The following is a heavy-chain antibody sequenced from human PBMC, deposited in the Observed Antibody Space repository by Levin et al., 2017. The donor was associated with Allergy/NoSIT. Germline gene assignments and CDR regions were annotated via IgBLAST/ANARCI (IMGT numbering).Heavy chain of an antibody. D-gene: IGHD6-13*01. V-gene: IGHV4-34*01. CDR1: GGGSFSAFY. CDR3: ARGRTVKYFSSALWY. CDR2: INHSGST. J-gene: IGHJ4*02. Sequence: SQTLSLTCAVYGGGSFSAFYWSWVRQSPTKGLEWIGDINHSGSTTYNPSLKSRVTISIDASKNQFSLRLSSVTAADMGVYYCARGRTVKYFSSALWYWGPGTPVIVSS.